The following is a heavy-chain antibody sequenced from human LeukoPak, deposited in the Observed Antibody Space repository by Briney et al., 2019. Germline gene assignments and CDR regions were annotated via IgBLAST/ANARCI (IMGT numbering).Heavy chain of an antibody. J-gene: IGHJ4*02. D-gene: IGHD2-2*01. V-gene: IGHV3-49*04. Sequence: GGSLRLSCTASGFTFGDYAMSWVRQAPGKGLEWVGFIRSKAYGGTTEYAASVKGRFTISRDDSKNTLYLQMNSLKTEDTAVYYCATDVPEGYWGQGTLVTVSS. CDR3: ATDVPEGY. CDR2: IRSKAYGGTT. CDR1: GFTFGDYA.